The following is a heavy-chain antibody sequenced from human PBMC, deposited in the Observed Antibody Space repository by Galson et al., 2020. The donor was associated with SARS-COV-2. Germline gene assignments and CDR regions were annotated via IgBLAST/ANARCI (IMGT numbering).Heavy chain of an antibody. V-gene: IGHV4-61*01. J-gene: IGHJ4*02. CDR3: ARSDYGDYADLDY. CDR1: GGPVSSDIYY. CDR2: IYFSGST. D-gene: IGHD4-17*01. Sequence: ASETLSLTCTVSGGPVSSDIYYWSWIRQPPGKGLEWIGYIYFSGSTNYNPSLKSRVTISLDTSKNQFSLKLRSVTAADTAVYYCARSDYGDYADLDYWGQGTLVTVSS.